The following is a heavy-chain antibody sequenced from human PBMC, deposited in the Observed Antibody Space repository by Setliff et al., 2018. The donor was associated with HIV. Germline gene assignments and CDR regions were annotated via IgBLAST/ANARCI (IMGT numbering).Heavy chain of an antibody. CDR2: IYYSGST. Sequence: KPSETLSLTCTVSGGSISSTTYYWGWIRQPPGKGLEWIGTIYYSGSTYYNPSLKSRVTISVDTSKSQFSLGLSSVTAADTAVYYCARHGGSGDGLLRFLEWLPPHFDYWGQGTLVTVSS. D-gene: IGHD3-3*01. CDR1: GGSISSTTYY. J-gene: IGHJ4*02. V-gene: IGHV4-39*01. CDR3: ARHGGSGDGLLRFLEWLPPHFDY.